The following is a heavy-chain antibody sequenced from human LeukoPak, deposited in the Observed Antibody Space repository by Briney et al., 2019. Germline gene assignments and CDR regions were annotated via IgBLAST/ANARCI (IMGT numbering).Heavy chain of an antibody. V-gene: IGHV3-7*01. Sequence: PGGSLRLSCAASGFTFTDYWMSWVRQAPGKGLEWVANIKRDGSEKYYVDSVKGRFTISRDNAKNSLYLQMNSLRAEDTAVYYCARVRMEAAAGPLFDYWGQGTLVTVSS. CDR3: ARVRMEAAAGPLFDY. CDR1: GFTFTDYW. CDR2: IKRDGSEK. J-gene: IGHJ4*02. D-gene: IGHD6-13*01.